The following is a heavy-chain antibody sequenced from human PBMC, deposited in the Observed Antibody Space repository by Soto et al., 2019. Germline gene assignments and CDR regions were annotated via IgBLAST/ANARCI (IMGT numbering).Heavy chain of an antibody. Sequence: PGGSLRLSCAASGFTFSSYAMSWVRQAPGKGLEWVSAISGSGGSTYCADSVKGRFTISRDNSKNTLYLQMNSLRAEDTAVYYCARDLTYYDILTGYYMGYYYYGMDVWGQGTTVTVSS. CDR1: GFTFSSYA. D-gene: IGHD3-9*01. J-gene: IGHJ6*02. V-gene: IGHV3-23*01. CDR3: ARDLTYYDILTGYYMGYYYYGMDV. CDR2: ISGSGGST.